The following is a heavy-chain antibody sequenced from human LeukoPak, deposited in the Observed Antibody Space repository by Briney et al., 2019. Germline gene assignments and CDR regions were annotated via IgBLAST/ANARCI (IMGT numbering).Heavy chain of an antibody. CDR2: IIPIFGTA. V-gene: IGHV1-69*05. D-gene: IGHD3-10*01. J-gene: IGHJ4*02. CDR3: AREILRGSGSYYY. Sequence: SVKVSCKASGGTFSSYAISWVRQAPGQGLEWMGGIIPIFGTANYTQKLQGRVTMTTDTSTSTAYMELRSLRSDDTAVYYCAREILRGSGSYYYWGQGTLVTVSS. CDR1: GGTFSSYA.